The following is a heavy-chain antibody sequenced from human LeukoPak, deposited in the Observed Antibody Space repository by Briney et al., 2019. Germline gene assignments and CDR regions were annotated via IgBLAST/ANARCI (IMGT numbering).Heavy chain of an antibody. CDR1: GGSISSSSYY. V-gene: IGHV4-39*07. CDR3: ARGVGYYDILTGYYSSQNWFDP. J-gene: IGHJ5*02. CDR2: IYYSGST. D-gene: IGHD3-9*01. Sequence: SSETLSLTCTVSGGSISSSSYYWGWIRQPPGKGLEWIGSIYYSGSTYYNPSLKSRVTISVDTSKNQFSLKLSSVTAADTAVYYCARGVGYYDILTGYYSSQNWFDPWGQGTLVTVSS.